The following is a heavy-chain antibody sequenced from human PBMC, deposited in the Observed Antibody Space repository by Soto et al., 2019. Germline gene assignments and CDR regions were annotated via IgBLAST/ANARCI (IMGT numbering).Heavy chain of an antibody. D-gene: IGHD3-22*01. CDR2: TSGSGATT. J-gene: IGHJ4*02. V-gene: IGHV3-23*01. Sequence: PGGSLRLSCAASGFTFSSYAMSWVRQAPGMGLEWVSATSGSGATTNYADSVKGRFTISRDNSKNTLYLQMNSLRAEDTAVYYCAKDTDSSGYYYFDYWGQGTLVTVSS. CDR1: GFTFSSYA. CDR3: AKDTDSSGYYYFDY.